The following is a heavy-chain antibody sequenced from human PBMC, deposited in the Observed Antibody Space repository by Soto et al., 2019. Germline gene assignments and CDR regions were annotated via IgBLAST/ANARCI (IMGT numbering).Heavy chain of an antibody. CDR1: GFIFSSYW. V-gene: IGHV3-7*04. J-gene: IGHJ4*02. CDR2: KNEYGSER. Sequence: EVQLVESGGGLVQPGGSLRLSCSASGFIFSSYWMRWLRQAPGKGQEWVASKNEYGSERYYVYSVKGRFTLSRDTAKNSLSMTRNSLRAADTAVYYCARATGADKEDYWGQGTLVTVSS. CDR3: ARATGADKEDY. D-gene: IGHD3-10*01.